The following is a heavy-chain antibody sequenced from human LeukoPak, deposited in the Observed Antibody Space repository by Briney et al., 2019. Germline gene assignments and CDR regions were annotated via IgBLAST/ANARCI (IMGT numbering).Heavy chain of an antibody. CDR1: GFTFSSYG. J-gene: IGHJ4*02. Sequence: PGGSLRLSCAASGFTFSSYGMHWVRQAPGKGLEWVAVIWYDGSNKYYADSVKGRFTISRDNSKNTLYLQMSSLRAEDTAVYYCAKDGQLLSSAYYFDYWGQGTLVTVSS. CDR3: AKDGQLLSSAYYFDY. D-gene: IGHD2-2*01. V-gene: IGHV3-33*06. CDR2: IWYDGSNK.